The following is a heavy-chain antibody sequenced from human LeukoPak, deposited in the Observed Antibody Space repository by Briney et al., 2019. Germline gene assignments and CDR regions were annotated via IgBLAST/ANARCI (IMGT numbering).Heavy chain of an antibody. Sequence: GASVKVSCKASGYTFTGYYMHWVRQAPGQGLEWMGWINPNSGGTNYAQKFQGRVTMTRDTSISTAYMELSRLRSDDTAVYYCARELLAYCGGDCYSPDYWGQGTLVTVSS. D-gene: IGHD2-21*02. V-gene: IGHV1-2*02. CDR2: INPNSGGT. CDR1: GYTFTGYY. J-gene: IGHJ4*02. CDR3: ARELLAYCGGDCYSPDY.